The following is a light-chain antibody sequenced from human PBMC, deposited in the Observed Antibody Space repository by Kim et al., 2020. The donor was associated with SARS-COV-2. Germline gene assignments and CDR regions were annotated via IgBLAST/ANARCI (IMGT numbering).Light chain of an antibody. Sequence: AVGQTVRITCQGDSLRSYYASWYRQKPGQAPVLVIYGKNNRPSGVPDRFSGSSSGNTASLTITGAQAEDEADYYCNSRDSSGNHVVFGGGTKLTVL. J-gene: IGLJ2*01. CDR1: SLRSYY. V-gene: IGLV3-19*01. CDR3: NSRDSSGNHVV. CDR2: GKN.